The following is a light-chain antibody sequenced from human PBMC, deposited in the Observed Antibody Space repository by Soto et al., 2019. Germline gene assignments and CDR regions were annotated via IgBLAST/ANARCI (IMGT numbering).Light chain of an antibody. J-gene: IGKJ5*01. CDR2: DAY. CDR3: QQYENLPT. CDR1: QNINNY. V-gene: IGKV1-33*01. Sequence: IQMTQSPSSLSASVVDSVTITCQASQNINNYLNWYQQKPGRAPKLLIYDAYNLEAGDPSRFRGSRSGTDFTFTISRLQPEDIATYYCQQYENLPTFGQGTRLEIK.